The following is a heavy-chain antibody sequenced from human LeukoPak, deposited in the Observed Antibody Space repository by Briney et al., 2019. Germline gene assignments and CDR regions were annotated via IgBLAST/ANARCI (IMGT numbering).Heavy chain of an antibody. CDR2: MNPNSGNT. Sequence: ASVKVSCKASGYTFTSYDINWVRQATGQGLERMGWMNPNSGNTAYAQKFQGRVTITRNTSISTAYVELSSLRSEDTAIYYCAREDYYDSGSSDYWGQGTLVTVSS. CDR1: GYTFTSYD. J-gene: IGHJ4*02. D-gene: IGHD3-22*01. CDR3: AREDYYDSGSSDY. V-gene: IGHV1-8*03.